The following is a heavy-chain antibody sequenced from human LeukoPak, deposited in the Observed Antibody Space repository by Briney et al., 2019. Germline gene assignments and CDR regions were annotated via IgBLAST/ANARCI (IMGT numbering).Heavy chain of an antibody. D-gene: IGHD6-13*01. CDR3: ARANSSSWYEFCYYYMDV. J-gene: IGHJ6*03. CDR1: GYTFTSYD. V-gene: IGHV1-8*01. CDR2: MNPNSGNT. Sequence: GASVKVSCKASGYTFTSYDINWVRQATGQGLEWMGWMNPNSGNTGYAQKFQGRVTMTRNTSISTAYMELSSLRSEDTAVYYCARANSSSWYEFCYYYMDVWGKGTTVTVSS.